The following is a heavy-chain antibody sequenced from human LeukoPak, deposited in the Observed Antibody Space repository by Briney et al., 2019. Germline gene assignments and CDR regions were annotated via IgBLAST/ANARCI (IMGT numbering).Heavy chain of an antibody. CDR2: ISGSGGST. J-gene: IGHJ4*02. Sequence: PGGSLRLSCAASGFTFSSYAMSWVRQAPGKGLEWVSAISGSGGSTYYADSVKGRFTISRDNSKNTLYLQMNSLRAEDTAVYYCARDRDRYCSGGSCLVFDYWGQGTLVTVSS. CDR1: GFTFSSYA. D-gene: IGHD2-15*01. V-gene: IGHV3-23*01. CDR3: ARDRDRYCSGGSCLVFDY.